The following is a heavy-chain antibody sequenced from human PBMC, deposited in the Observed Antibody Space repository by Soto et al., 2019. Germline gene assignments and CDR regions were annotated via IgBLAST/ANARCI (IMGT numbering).Heavy chain of an antibody. Sequence: GGSLRLSCAASGFTFSSYSMNWVRQAPGKGLEWVSSISSSSSYIYYADSVKGRFTISRDNAKNSLYLQMNSLRAEDTAVYYCASSGYSSSWYRRETEFDYWGQGTLVTVSS. CDR1: GFTFSSYS. D-gene: IGHD6-13*01. J-gene: IGHJ4*02. V-gene: IGHV3-21*01. CDR2: ISSSSSYI. CDR3: ASSGYSSSWYRRETEFDY.